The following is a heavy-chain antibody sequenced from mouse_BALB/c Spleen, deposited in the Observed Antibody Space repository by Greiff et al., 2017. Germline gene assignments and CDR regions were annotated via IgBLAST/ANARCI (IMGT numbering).Heavy chain of an antibody. D-gene: IGHD2-1*01. Sequence: VQLKESGGGLVKPGGSLKLSCAASGFAFSSYDMSWVRQTPEKRLEWVAYISSGGGSTYYPDTVKGRFTISRDNAKNTLYLQMSSLKSEDTAMYYCARHPGGNSYAMDYWGQGTSVTVSS. V-gene: IGHV5-12-1*01. CDR1: GFAFSSYD. CDR3: ARHPGGNSYAMDY. J-gene: IGHJ4*01. CDR2: ISSGGGST.